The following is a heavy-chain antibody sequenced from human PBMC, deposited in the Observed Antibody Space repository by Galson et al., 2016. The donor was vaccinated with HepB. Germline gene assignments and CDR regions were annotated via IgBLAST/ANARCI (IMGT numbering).Heavy chain of an antibody. V-gene: IGHV1-24*01. J-gene: IGHJ3*02. CDR3: TTSFLLLVVPTEDAFDI. Sequence: SVKVSCKVSGHPFSELSIHWVRQGPGQGLEWMGGFDAEDGERLYAERLQGRVTMTEDTSTDTAYLELSSLRSEDTATYYCTTSFLLLVVPTEDAFDIWGQGTLVAVSS. CDR2: FDAEDGER. CDR1: GHPFSELS. D-gene: IGHD2-8*02.